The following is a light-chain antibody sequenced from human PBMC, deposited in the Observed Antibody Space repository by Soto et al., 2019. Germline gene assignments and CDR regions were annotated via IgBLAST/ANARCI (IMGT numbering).Light chain of an antibody. J-gene: IGKJ5*01. CDR1: QSVRSY. Sequence: EIVLTHSPGTLSLSPWERATLSCRASQSVRSYVAWYQQKPGQAPRLLIYDASNRATGIPARFSGSGSGTEFTLIISSLQSEDFAVYYCQQYNNWPRITFGQGTRLEIK. V-gene: IGKV3D-15*01. CDR3: QQYNNWPRIT. CDR2: DAS.